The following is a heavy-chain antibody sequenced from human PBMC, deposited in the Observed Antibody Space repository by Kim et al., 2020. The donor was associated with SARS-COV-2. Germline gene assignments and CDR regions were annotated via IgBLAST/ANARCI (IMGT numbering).Heavy chain of an antibody. D-gene: IGHD2-21*02. Sequence: GGSLRLSCAASGFTFSSYAMSWVRQAPGKGLEWVSAISGSGGSTYYTDSVKGRFTISRDNSKNTLYLQMNSLRAEDTAVYYCAKDVGDCGGDCYSFDAFDIWGQGTMVTVSS. J-gene: IGHJ3*02. V-gene: IGHV3-23*01. CDR2: ISGSGGST. CDR1: GFTFSSYA. CDR3: AKDVGDCGGDCYSFDAFDI.